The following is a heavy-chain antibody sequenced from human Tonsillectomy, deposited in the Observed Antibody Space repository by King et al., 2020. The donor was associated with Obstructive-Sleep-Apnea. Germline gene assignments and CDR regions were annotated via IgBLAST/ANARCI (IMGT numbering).Heavy chain of an antibody. CDR2: IYYIGST. D-gene: IGHD3-22*01. V-gene: IGHV4-61*01. CDR1: GGSVSSGSYY. CDR3: ARAIPSYYYDSSGSERYFDY. Sequence: VQLQESGPGLVKPSETLSLTCTVSGGSVSSGSYYWSWIRQPPGKGLEWSVYIYYIGSTNYNPSPKSRVPISVDTPQKQFSLKLSSVTAAETAVYYCARAIPSYYYDSSGSERYFDYWGQGTLVTVSS. J-gene: IGHJ4*02.